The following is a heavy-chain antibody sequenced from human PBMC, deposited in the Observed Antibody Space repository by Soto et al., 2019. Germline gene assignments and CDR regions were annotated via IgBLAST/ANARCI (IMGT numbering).Heavy chain of an antibody. D-gene: IGHD3-10*01. J-gene: IGHJ4*02. Sequence: GGSLRLSCAASGFTFSYYVMGWVRQAPGKGLEWVSSIVDSGDSAYYADSVKGRFTISRDNSKNTLFLQMNSLRAEDTAVYYCEKGSVSSPENYFDYWGQGTLVTVSS. CDR1: GFTFSYYV. CDR3: EKGSVSSPENYFDY. V-gene: IGHV3-23*01. CDR2: IVDSGDSA.